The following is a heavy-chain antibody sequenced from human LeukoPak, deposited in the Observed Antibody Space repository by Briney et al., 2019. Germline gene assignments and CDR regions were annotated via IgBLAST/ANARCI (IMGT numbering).Heavy chain of an antibody. D-gene: IGHD2-2*01. CDR3: ARRGYCSSTSCYWSYYYYMDV. CDR1: GFTFNNYA. V-gene: IGHV3-23*01. CDR2: ISGSGYST. J-gene: IGHJ6*03. Sequence: GGSLRLSCVASGFTFNNYAMTWVRQAPGKGLEWVSAISGSGYSTYYADSVKGRFTISRDNSKNTLYLQMNSLRAEDTAVYYCARRGYCSSTSCYWSYYYYMDVWGKGTTVTVSS.